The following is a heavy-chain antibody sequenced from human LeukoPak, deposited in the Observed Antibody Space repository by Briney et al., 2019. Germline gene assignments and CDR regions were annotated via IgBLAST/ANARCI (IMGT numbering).Heavy chain of an antibody. Sequence: SQTLSLTCAISGDSVPSNGSPWDWIRQSPSRGLEWLGRTYYRSQQWYSDYAPSVKGRITINADTSQNQFSLHLNSVTPEDTAVYYCGRETDCGVVTNWGQGTLVTVSS. CDR3: GRETDCGVVTN. CDR2: TYYRSQQWYS. D-gene: IGHD3-3*01. J-gene: IGHJ4*02. V-gene: IGHV6-1*01. CDR1: GDSVPSNGSP.